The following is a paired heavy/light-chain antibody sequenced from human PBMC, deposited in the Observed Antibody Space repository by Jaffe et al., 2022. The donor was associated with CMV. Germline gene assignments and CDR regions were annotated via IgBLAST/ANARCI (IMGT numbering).Heavy chain of an antibody. J-gene: IGHJ6*03. Sequence: EVQLVQSGAEVKKPGESLRISCQGSGYSFTSYWISWVRQMPGKGLEWMGNIDPSDSYSIYSPAFQGHVTISADNSISAAYLQWSSLKTSDTAMYYCARHPRGDSGTYYYYYYMDVWGKGTTVTVSS. CDR2: IDPSDSYS. CDR3: ARHPRGDSGTYYYYYYMDV. D-gene: IGHD2-2*01. V-gene: IGHV5-10-1*03. CDR1: GYSFTSYW.
Light chain of an antibody. J-gene: IGLJ3*02. CDR3: ASYTGTSTLM. CDR2: DVT. CDR1: RSDVGSYNY. V-gene: IGLV2-14*03. Sequence: QSALTQPASVSGSPGQSITISCTGTRSDVGSYNYVSWYQKHPGRAPKYIIYDVTNRPSGVSNRFSGSKSGNTASLTISGLQAEDEADYYCASYTGTSTLMFGGGTKLTVL.